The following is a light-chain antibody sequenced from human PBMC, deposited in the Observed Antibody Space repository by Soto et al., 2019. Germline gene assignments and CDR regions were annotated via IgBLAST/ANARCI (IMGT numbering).Light chain of an antibody. CDR3: CSYAGSSTWV. J-gene: IGLJ3*02. V-gene: IGLV2-23*01. CDR2: EGS. Sequence: QSALTQPASVSGSPGQSITISCTGTSSDVGSYNLVSWYQQHPGKAPKLMIYEGSKRPSGGSNRFSGSKSGNTASLTISGLQAEHEADYYCCSYAGSSTWVFGGGTKLTV. CDR1: SSDVGSYNL.